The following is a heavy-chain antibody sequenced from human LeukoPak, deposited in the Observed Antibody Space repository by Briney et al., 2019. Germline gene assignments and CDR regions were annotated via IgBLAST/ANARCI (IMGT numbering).Heavy chain of an antibody. Sequence: SETLSLTCAVYGGSFSGYYWSWIRQPPGKGLEWIGEINHSGSTNYNPSLKSRVTISVDTSKNQFSLKLSSVTAADTAVYYCAGRSITTTFGWFDPWGQGTLVTVSS. D-gene: IGHD3-16*01. CDR3: AGRSITTTFGWFDP. CDR2: INHSGST. CDR1: GGSFSGYY. J-gene: IGHJ5*02. V-gene: IGHV4-34*01.